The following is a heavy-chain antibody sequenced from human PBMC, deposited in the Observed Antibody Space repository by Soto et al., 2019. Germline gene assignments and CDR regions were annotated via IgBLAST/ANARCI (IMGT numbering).Heavy chain of an antibody. V-gene: IGHV5-51*01. CDR2: IYPGDSDT. D-gene: IGHD3-10*01. J-gene: IGHJ6*02. CDR3: ASGSSYYYYGMDV. CDR1: GYSFTSYW. Sequence: GESLKISCKGSGYSFTSYWIGWVRQMPGKGLEWMGIIYPGDSDTRYSPSFQGQVTISADKSISTAYLQWSSLKASDTATYYCASGSSYYYYGMDVWGQGTTVTVSS.